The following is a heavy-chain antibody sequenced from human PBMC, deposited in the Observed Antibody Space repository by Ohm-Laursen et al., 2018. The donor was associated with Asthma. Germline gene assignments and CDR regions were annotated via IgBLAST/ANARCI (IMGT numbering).Heavy chain of an antibody. Sequence: GASVKVSCKASGYTFTNYGFSWVRQAPGQGLEWMVWISAYNGNTNYAPKFQDRVTMTTDTSTSTAYMELRGLRSDDTAVYYCARVLSYYDHSSYYDRIGYWGQGSLVTVSS. D-gene: IGHD3-22*01. V-gene: IGHV1-18*04. CDR3: ARVLSYYDHSSYYDRIGY. J-gene: IGHJ4*02. CDR2: ISAYNGNT. CDR1: GYTFTNYG.